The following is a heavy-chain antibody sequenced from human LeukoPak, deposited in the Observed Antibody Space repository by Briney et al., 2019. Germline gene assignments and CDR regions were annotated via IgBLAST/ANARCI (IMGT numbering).Heavy chain of an antibody. V-gene: IGHV3-7*01. D-gene: IGHD3-22*01. CDR3: ARACYYDSSGYCHDAFDI. CDR1: GLTFSTHW. Sequence: PGGSLRLSCAASGLTFSTHWMSWVRQAPGKGLEWVANMKQDGSDKYYVDSVKGRFTISRDNAKNSLYLQMNSLRAEDTAVYYCARACYYDSSGYCHDAFDIWGQGTMVTVSS. CDR2: MKQDGSDK. J-gene: IGHJ3*02.